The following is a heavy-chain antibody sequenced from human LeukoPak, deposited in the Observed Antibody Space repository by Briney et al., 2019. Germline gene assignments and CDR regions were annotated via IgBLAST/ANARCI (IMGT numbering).Heavy chain of an antibody. D-gene: IGHD3-3*01. Sequence: GGSLRLSCAASGFTFSSYSMNWVRQAPGKGLEWVSSISSSSSYIYYADSVKGRFTISRDNDKNSLYLQMNGLRAEDTAVYYCARGVGYDFWSGYYGEDYYYGMDVWGQGTTVTVSS. V-gene: IGHV3-21*01. CDR2: ISSSSSYI. J-gene: IGHJ6*02. CDR3: ARGVGYDFWSGYYGEDYYYGMDV. CDR1: GFTFSSYS.